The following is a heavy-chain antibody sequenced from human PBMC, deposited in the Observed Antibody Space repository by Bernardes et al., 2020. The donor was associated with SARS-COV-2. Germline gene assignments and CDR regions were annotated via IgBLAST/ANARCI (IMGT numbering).Heavy chain of an antibody. J-gene: IGHJ4*02. D-gene: IGHD3-9*01. Sequence: ASVNVSCKICGYTLIEVPIYWVRQAPAKGLEGMGGFDTEDGETIYAQMFQGRVTMTEDTSTDTAYMELSSLRSEDTAVYYCTTGGWLLSAFEHWGQGTLVTVSS. CDR3: TTGGWLLSAFEH. V-gene: IGHV1-24*01. CDR2: FDTEDGET. CDR1: GYTLIEVP.